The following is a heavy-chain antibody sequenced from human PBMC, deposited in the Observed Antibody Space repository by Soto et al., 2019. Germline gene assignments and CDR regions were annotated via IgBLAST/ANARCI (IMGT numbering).Heavy chain of an antibody. CDR3: ARARTSSAVDVDY. J-gene: IGHJ4*02. D-gene: IGHD6-19*01. V-gene: IGHV4-59*01. CDR1: GGSISSYY. CDR2: IYYTGNT. Sequence: PSETLSLTCTVSGGSISSYYWSWIRQPPGKGLEWIGYIYYTGNTNYNPSLKSRVTISVDTSKNQFSLKLTSLTAADTAVYYSARARTSSAVDVDYWGQGTLVTVS.